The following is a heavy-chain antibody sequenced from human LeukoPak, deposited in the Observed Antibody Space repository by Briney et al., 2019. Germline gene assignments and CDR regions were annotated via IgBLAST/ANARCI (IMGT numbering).Heavy chain of an antibody. CDR1: GGSISSGSYY. CDR3: ARDLSPLLFGVVISQGGFDP. D-gene: IGHD3-3*01. V-gene: IGHV4-61*02. CDR2: IYTSGST. Sequence: SETLSLTCTVSGGSISSGSYYWSWIRQPAGKGLEWIGRIYTSGSTNYNPSLKSRVTISVDTSKNQFSLELSSVTAADTAVYYCARDLSPLLFGVVISQGGFDPWGQGTLVTVSS. J-gene: IGHJ5*02.